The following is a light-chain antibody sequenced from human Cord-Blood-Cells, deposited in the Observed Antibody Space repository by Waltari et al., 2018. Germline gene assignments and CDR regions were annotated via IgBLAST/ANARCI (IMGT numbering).Light chain of an antibody. CDR1: SSDVGGYNY. CDR2: DVS. CDR3: SSYTSSSTLVV. V-gene: IGLV2-14*01. Sequence: QSALTQPASVSGSPGQSITISCTGTSSDVGGYNYVSWYQQPPGKAPKLIIYDVSNRPSGVSNRFSSSKSGNTASLTISGLQAEDEADYYCSSYTSSSTLVVFGGGTKLTVL. J-gene: IGLJ2*01.